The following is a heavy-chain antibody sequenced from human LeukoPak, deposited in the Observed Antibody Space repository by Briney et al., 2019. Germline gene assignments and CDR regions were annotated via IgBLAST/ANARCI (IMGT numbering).Heavy chain of an antibody. V-gene: IGHV3-23*01. J-gene: IGHJ4*02. CDR1: GFTFTSYA. Sequence: GGSLRLSCAASGFTFTSYAMSWVRQAPGKGLEWVSAISVSGGSTYYADSVKGRFTISRDNSKNTLYLQMNSLRVEDTAVYYCAKDLRRDGYSSGWYYFDYWGQGTLVTVSS. CDR3: AKDLRRDGYSSGWYYFDY. D-gene: IGHD6-19*01. CDR2: ISVSGGST.